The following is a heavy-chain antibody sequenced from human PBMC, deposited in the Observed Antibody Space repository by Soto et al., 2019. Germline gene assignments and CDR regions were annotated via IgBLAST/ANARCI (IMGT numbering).Heavy chain of an antibody. J-gene: IGHJ6*02. Sequence: ASVKVSWKASGYTFTSCARHWGRQAPGQRLEWLGWITAGNGNTKSSQKCQGRVTITRDTSASTAYLELSSLRSEDTAVYYCARGGGQKLGLIGMDVWGQGTTVTVS. D-gene: IGHD5-18*01. CDR3: ARGGGQKLGLIGMDV. CDR1: GYTFTSCA. CDR2: ITAGNGNT. V-gene: IGHV1-3*01.